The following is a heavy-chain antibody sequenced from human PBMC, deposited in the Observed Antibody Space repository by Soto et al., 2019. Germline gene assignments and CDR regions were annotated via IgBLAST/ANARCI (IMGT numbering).Heavy chain of an antibody. Sequence: ASVKVSCKASGYTFTSYGISWVRQAPGQGLEWMGWISAYNGNTNYAQKLQGRVTMTTDTSTSTAYMELRSLRSDDTAVYYCARVNVVVVPAAKYNWFDPWGQGTLVTVSS. V-gene: IGHV1-18*04. J-gene: IGHJ5*02. CDR2: ISAYNGNT. CDR3: ARVNVVVVPAAKYNWFDP. CDR1: GYTFTSYG. D-gene: IGHD2-2*01.